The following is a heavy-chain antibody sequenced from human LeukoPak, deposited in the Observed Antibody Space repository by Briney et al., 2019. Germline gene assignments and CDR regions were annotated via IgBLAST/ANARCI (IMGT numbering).Heavy chain of an antibody. D-gene: IGHD6-19*01. CDR3: AKGQYYFDY. CDR2: ISGGGGST. J-gene: IGHJ4*02. CDR1: GFTFSNCA. V-gene: IGHV3-23*01. Sequence: PGGSLRLSCAASGFTFSNCAMNWVRQAPGKGLEWVSVISGGGGSTYYADSVKGRFTISRDNSKNTLYLQMNSLRAEDTAVYYCAKGQYYFDYWGQGTLVTVSS.